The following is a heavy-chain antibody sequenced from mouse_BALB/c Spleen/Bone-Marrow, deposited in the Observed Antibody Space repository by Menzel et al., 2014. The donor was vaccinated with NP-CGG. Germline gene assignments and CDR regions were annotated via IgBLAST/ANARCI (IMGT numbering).Heavy chain of an antibody. CDR1: GFNIKDTY. J-gene: IGHJ3*01. V-gene: IGHV14-3*02. Sequence: DVKLVESGAELVKPGASVKLSCTASGFNIKDTYMHWVKQRPEQGLEWIGRIDPANGNTKYDPKFQGKATITADTSSNTAYLQLSSLTSEDTAVYYRARLDLFAYWGQGTLVTVSA. CDR3: ARLDLFAY. CDR2: IDPANGNT.